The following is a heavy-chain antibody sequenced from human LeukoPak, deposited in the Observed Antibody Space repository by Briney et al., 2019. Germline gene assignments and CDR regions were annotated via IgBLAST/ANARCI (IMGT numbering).Heavy chain of an antibody. Sequence: SETLSLTCTVSGGSISSYYWSWIRQPAGKGLEWIGRIYTSGSTNYNPSLKSRVTISVDTSKNQFSLKLSSVTAADTAVYYCARGRILWFGELSYVDYYYYGMDVWGQGTTVTVSS. V-gene: IGHV4-4*07. J-gene: IGHJ6*02. CDR3: ARGRILWFGELSYVDYYYYGMDV. CDR2: IYTSGST. CDR1: GGSISSYY. D-gene: IGHD3-10*01.